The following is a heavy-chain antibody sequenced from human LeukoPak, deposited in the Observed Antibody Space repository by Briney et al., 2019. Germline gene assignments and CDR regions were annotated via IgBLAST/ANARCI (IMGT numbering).Heavy chain of an antibody. J-gene: IGHJ4*02. D-gene: IGHD6-13*01. CDR1: GFTFSTSW. V-gene: IGHV3-74*01. Sequence: GGSLRLSCATSGFTFSTSWMHCVRQAPAKGLVWVSRISGDGTTTTYAHSVKGRFTISRDNAKNTLFLHMNSLRVDDTPVYYFIRVRSGSWYDYWGQGALVTVSS. CDR3: IRVRSGSWYDY. CDR2: ISGDGTTT.